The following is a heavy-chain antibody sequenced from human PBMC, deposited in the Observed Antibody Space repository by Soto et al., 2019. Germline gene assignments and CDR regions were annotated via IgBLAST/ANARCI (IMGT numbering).Heavy chain of an antibody. J-gene: IGHJ6*02. CDR1: GFTFSSYS. D-gene: IGHD2-2*02. CDR3: ARDIRVLYSSYYYYGMDV. Sequence: EVHLVDSGGGLIHLGGSLRLSCSASGFTFSSYSMNWVRQAPGKGLEWVSSISSSSSYIYYADSVKGRFTISRDNAKNSLYLQMNSLRAEDTAVYYCARDIRVLYSSYYYYGMDVWGQGTTVTVSS. CDR2: ISSSSSYI. V-gene: IGHV3-21*01.